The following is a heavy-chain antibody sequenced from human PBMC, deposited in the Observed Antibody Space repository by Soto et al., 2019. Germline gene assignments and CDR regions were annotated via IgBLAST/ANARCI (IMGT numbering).Heavy chain of an antibody. Sequence: SGPALINPPHPLTLTCTFYGFPLSTSGVGVAWIRQPPGQAQEWLALIYCDDGKRYSPSLKTRINITMAISKNQVVLTLTLVDPVDTAKDHCAYRSAYDILTAYYPFDYWGQGSLVTVSS. D-gene: IGHD3-9*01. CDR3: AYRSAYDILTAYYPFDY. CDR2: IYCDDGK. J-gene: IGHJ4*02. CDR1: GFPLSTSGVG. V-gene: IGHV2-5*02.